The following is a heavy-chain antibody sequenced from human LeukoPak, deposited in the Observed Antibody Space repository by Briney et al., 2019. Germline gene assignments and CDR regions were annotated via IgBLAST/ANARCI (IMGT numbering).Heavy chain of an antibody. Sequence: PGGSLRLSCAASGFTFSSYGMHWVRQAPGKGLEWVAVISYDGSNKYYADSVKGRFTISRDNSKNTLYLQMNTLRAEDTAVYYCAKDPVNWGQDSGTFDIWGQGTMVTVPS. D-gene: IGHD3-16*01. J-gene: IGHJ3*02. CDR1: GFTFSSYG. V-gene: IGHV3-30*18. CDR3: AKDPVNWGQDSGTFDI. CDR2: ISYDGSNK.